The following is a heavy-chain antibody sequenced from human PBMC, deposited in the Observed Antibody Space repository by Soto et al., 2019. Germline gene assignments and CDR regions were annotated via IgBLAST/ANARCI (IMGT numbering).Heavy chain of an antibody. CDR1: GFTFRNFV. Sequence: EVQLLESGGGVVQPGGSLRLSCAASGFTFRNFVMSWVRQAPGKGLDGVSAIRATGGQTFYADSVKGRFTISRDNSKNMLYLQIYSLRDEDTALYFCAQDRGWGVVSPSHDSFGQGTLVSVSS. CDR2: IRATGGQT. D-gene: IGHD2-21*01. J-gene: IGHJ4*02. V-gene: IGHV3-23*01. CDR3: AQDRGWGVVSPSHDS.